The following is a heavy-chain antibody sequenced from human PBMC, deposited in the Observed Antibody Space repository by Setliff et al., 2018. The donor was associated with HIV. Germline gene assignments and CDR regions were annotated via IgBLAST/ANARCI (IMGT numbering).Heavy chain of an antibody. CDR1: GGTFSSYA. J-gene: IGHJ4*02. Sequence: GASVKVSCKASGGTFSSYAISWVRQAPGQGLEWMGGIIPVFRTANYAQKFQGRVTITADESTSTSYMELRNLRSEDTAIYYCARGLGNFVPDLIGYFDYWGQGTLVTVSS. CDR3: ARGLGNFVPDLIGYFDY. CDR2: IIPVFRTA. D-gene: IGHD3-3*02. V-gene: IGHV1-69*13.